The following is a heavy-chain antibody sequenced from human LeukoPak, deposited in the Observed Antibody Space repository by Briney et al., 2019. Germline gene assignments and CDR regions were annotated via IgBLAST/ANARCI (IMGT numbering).Heavy chain of an antibody. CDR1: GFTFSTYW. Sequence: GGSLRLSCAASGFTFSTYWMSWVRQAPGKGLEWVANMNQDGSAKYYVDSVKGRFTISRDNAKSSLYLQMNSLRAEDTAFYYCTRSRGDYERGYFYYWGQGTLVTVSS. CDR2: MNQDGSAK. V-gene: IGHV3-7*01. D-gene: IGHD4-17*01. CDR3: TRSRGDYERGYFYY. J-gene: IGHJ4*02.